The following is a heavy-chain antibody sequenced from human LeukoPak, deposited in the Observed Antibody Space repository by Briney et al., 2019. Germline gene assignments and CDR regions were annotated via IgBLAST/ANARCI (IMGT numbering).Heavy chain of an antibody. D-gene: IGHD4-23*01. CDR2: IYYSGST. Sequence: SETLSLTCTVSGGSISSSSYYWGWIRQLPGKGLEWIGSIYYSGSTYYNPSLKSRVTISVDTSKNQFSLKLSSVTAADTAVYYCARRPIYYGGNFYFDYWGQGTLVTVSS. CDR3: ARRPIYYGGNFYFDY. CDR1: GGSISSSSYY. J-gene: IGHJ4*02. V-gene: IGHV4-39*07.